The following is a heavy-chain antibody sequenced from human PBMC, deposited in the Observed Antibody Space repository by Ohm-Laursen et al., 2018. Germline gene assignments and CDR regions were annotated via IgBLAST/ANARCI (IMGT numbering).Heavy chain of an antibody. Sequence: SLRLSCAASGFTFSSYWMTWVRQASGKGLEWVANIKEDGSVKQYVGSVKGRFTISRDNAKNTLYLQMNSLRAKDTAVYYCAREELESSGWADWGQGTLVTVSS. CDR2: IKEDGSVK. CDR3: AREELESSGWAD. J-gene: IGHJ4*02. CDR1: GFTFSSYW. D-gene: IGHD6-19*01. V-gene: IGHV3-7*01.